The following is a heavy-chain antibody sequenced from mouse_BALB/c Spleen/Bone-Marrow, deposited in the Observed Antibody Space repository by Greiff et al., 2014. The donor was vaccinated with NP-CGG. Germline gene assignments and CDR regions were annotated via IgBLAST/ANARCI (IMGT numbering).Heavy chain of an antibody. J-gene: IGHJ3*01. CDR2: IYPGSGNI. Sequence: LQQSGSELVRPGASVKLSCKASGYTFTTYWIHWVKQRHGQGLEWIGNIYPGSGNINYGEKFKTKGTLTVDTSSSTAYMHLSSLTSEDSAVYYCTRWNGHYEGFAYWGQGTLVTVSA. V-gene: IGHV1S22*01. CDR1: GYTFTTYW. D-gene: IGHD2-1*01. CDR3: TRWNGHYEGFAY.